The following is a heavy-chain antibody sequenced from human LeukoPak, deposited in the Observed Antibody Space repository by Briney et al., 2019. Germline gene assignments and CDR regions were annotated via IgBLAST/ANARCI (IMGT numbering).Heavy chain of an antibody. J-gene: IGHJ1*01. Sequence: PSETLSLTCAVYGGSFSGYYWSWIRQPPGKGLEWIGEINHSGSTNYNPSLKSRVTISVDTSKNQFSLKLSSVTAADTAVYYCARRRTYYDSSGYYFRAEYFQHWGQGTLVTVSS. CDR3: ARRRTYYDSSGYYFRAEYFQH. D-gene: IGHD3-22*01. V-gene: IGHV4-34*01. CDR2: INHSGST. CDR1: GGSFSGYY.